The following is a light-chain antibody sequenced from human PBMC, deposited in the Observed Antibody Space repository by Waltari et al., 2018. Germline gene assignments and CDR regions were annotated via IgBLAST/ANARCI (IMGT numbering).Light chain of an antibody. Sequence: QSVLTQPPSVSAAPGQRVTISCSGGRSNIGNNYVSWYRQFPGTAPKLLILEDTRRPAGIAGRFSGSKSGTSATLDITGLQAGDEADYYCGTWDSSLSGAVFGGGTHLTVL. J-gene: IGLJ7*01. V-gene: IGLV1-51*02. CDR2: EDT. CDR3: GTWDSSLSGAV. CDR1: RSNIGNNY.